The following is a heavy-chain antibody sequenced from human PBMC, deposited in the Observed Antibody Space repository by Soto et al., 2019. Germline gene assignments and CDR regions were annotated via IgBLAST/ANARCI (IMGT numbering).Heavy chain of an antibody. Sequence: PSETLSLTCSVSGGSISSYYWSWIRQSPGKGLEWIGYFYHSGGTNYNPSLKSPVTISIDTSKNQVSLKMSSVTAADTGVYYCARGHTSSWFGSRRLDLWGQGALVTVSS. CDR1: GGSISSYY. J-gene: IGHJ5*02. V-gene: IGHV4-59*08. CDR3: ARGHTSSWFGSRRLDL. CDR2: FYHSGGT. D-gene: IGHD6-13*01.